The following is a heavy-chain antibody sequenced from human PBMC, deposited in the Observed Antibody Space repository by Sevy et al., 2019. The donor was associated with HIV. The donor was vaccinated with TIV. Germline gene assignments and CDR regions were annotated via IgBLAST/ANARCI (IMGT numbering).Heavy chain of an antibody. Sequence: ASVKVSCKASGYTFTSYGISWVRQAPGQGLEWMGWISAYNGNTNYAQKLQGRVTMTTDTSTSTAYMEVRSLRSDDTTVYYCAEDNKQVLFYDIFTGYSSDGMDVLGQGTTVTVSS. V-gene: IGHV1-18*01. CDR2: ISAYNGNT. J-gene: IGHJ6*02. CDR3: AEDNKQVLFYDIFTGYSSDGMDV. D-gene: IGHD3-9*01. CDR1: GYTFTSYG.